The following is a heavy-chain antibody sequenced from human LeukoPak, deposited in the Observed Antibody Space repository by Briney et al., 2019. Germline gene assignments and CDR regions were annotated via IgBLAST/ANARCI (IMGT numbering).Heavy chain of an antibody. V-gene: IGHV5-51*01. Sequence: GESLQISCKGSGYSFTSYWIGWVRQMPGKGLEWMGIIYPGDSDTRYSPSFQGQVTISADKSISTAYLQWSSLKASDTAMYYCARQNYYGSGSPFFDYWGQGTLVTVSS. J-gene: IGHJ4*02. CDR1: GYSFTSYW. CDR3: ARQNYYGSGSPFFDY. CDR2: IYPGDSDT. D-gene: IGHD3-10*01.